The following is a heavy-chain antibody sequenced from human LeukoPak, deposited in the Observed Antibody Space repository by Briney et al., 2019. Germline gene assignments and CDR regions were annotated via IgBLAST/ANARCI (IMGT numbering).Heavy chain of an antibody. D-gene: IGHD3-9*01. CDR3: AKRGVTGYKEAFDY. CDR1: GFTFSSYA. Sequence: GGSLRLSCAASGFTFSSYAMSWVRQAPGKGLEWVSSISGSGGSTYYADSVKGRFTISRDNSKNTLHLQMNSLRAEDTAVYYCAKRGVTGYKEAFDYWGQGTLVTVSS. CDR2: ISGSGGST. J-gene: IGHJ4*02. V-gene: IGHV3-23*01.